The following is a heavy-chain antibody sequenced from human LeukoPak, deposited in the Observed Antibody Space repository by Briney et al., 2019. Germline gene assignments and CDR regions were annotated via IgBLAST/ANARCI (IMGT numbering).Heavy chain of an antibody. CDR1: GGSFSGYY. CDR2: INHSGST. Sequence: PSETLSLTCAVYGGSFSGYYWSWIRQPSGKGLEWIGEINHSGSTNYNPSLKSRVTISVDTSKNQFSLKLSSVTAADTAVYYCARERMYSGSGSTYPYYDYWGQGTLVTVSS. J-gene: IGHJ4*02. V-gene: IGHV4-34*01. D-gene: IGHD3-10*01. CDR3: ARERMYSGSGSTYPYYDY.